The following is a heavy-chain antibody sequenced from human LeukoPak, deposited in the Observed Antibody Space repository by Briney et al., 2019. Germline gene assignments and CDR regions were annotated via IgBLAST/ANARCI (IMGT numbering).Heavy chain of an antibody. J-gene: IGHJ4*01. Sequence: PETLSLTCTVSGGSISTYQRSWIRQPPGKGLEWIGNIYKSGSTNYNPSLKSRVTISIDTSENQFSLRLSSLTAADTAVYYCARDGPQWLAAFDYWGQRNLVTVSS. CDR3: ARDGPQWLAAFDY. CDR2: IYKSGST. V-gene: IGHV4-59*01. CDR1: GGSISTYQ. D-gene: IGHD6-19*01.